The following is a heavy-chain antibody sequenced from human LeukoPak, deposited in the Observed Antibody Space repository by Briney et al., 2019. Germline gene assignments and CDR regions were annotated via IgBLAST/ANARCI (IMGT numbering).Heavy chain of an antibody. V-gene: IGHV3-21*01. CDR1: GFTFSSYS. J-gene: IGHJ3*02. D-gene: IGHD1-7*01. CDR2: ISSSSSYI. CDR3: ARDIRLELRLGHDAFDI. Sequence: GGSLRLSCAASGFTFSSYSMSWVRQAPGKGLEWVSSISSSSSYIYYADSVKGRFTISRDNAKNSLYLQMNSLRAEDTAVYYCARDIRLELRLGHDAFDIWGQGTMVTVSS.